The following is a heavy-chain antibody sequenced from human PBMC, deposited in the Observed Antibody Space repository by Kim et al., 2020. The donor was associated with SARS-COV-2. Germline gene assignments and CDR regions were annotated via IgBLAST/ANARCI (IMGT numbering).Heavy chain of an antibody. D-gene: IGHD3-9*01. CDR2: T. Sequence: TNYNPSLKSRVTMSVDTSKNQFSLKLSSVTAADTAVYYCARYASVRYFDSWGQGTLVTVSS. V-gene: IGHV4-59*10. J-gene: IGHJ4*02. CDR3: ARYASVRYFDS.